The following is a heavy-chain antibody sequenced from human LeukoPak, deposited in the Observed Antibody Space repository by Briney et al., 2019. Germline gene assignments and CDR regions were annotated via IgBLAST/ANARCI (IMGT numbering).Heavy chain of an antibody. CDR3: AKDLAPAAY. D-gene: IGHD2-2*01. CDR2: LTGSGGST. CDR1: GFTFSSSS. V-gene: IGHV3-23*01. Sequence: GGSLRLSCAASGFTFSSSSMSWVRQAPGKGLEWVSALTGSGGSTYYADSVKGRFTISRDNSKKTLFLQMNSLRTEDTAVYYCAKDLAPAAYWGQGTLVTVSS. J-gene: IGHJ4*02.